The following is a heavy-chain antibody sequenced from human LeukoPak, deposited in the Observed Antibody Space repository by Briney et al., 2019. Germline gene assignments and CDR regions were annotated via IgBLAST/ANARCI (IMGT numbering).Heavy chain of an antibody. D-gene: IGHD6-19*01. CDR3: ARDEYSSGWYYY. CDR2: LSGSGGST. V-gene: IGHV3-23*01. CDR1: GFTFSSYA. Sequence: GGSLRLSCAASGFTFSSYAMSWVRQAPGKGLEWVSALSGSGGSTYYADSVKGRFTISRDNSKNTLYLQMNSLRAEDTAVYYCARDEYSSGWYYYWGQGTLVTVSS. J-gene: IGHJ4*02.